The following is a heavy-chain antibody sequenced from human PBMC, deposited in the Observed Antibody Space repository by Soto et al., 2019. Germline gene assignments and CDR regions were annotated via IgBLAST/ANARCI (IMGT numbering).Heavy chain of an antibody. J-gene: IGHJ6*02. V-gene: IGHV3-48*02. CDR2: ISSSSSTI. D-gene: IGHD2-2*01. CDR1: GFTFSIYS. Sequence: GGSLRLSCAASGFTFSIYSMNWVRQGPGKGLEWVSYISSSSSTIYYADPVKGRFTISRDNAKNSLYLQMNSLRDGDTAVYYCARAKQRYVGPYYYYGMDVWGQGTTVTVSS. CDR3: ARAKQRYVGPYYYYGMDV.